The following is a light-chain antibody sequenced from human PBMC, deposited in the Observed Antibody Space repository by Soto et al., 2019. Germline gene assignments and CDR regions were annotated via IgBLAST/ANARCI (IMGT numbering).Light chain of an antibody. CDR2: GNN. V-gene: IGLV1-40*01. CDR1: SSSIGAGYD. J-gene: IGLJ2*01. CDR3: LSYDNSLSSPVL. Sequence: QSVLTQPPSVSGAPGQRVTIPCTGSSSSIGAGYDVHWYQQLPGTAPKLLIYGNNNRPSGVPDRFSGSRSGTSASLAITGLQAQAEADYFCLSYDNSLSSPVLLGGGTKLTVL.